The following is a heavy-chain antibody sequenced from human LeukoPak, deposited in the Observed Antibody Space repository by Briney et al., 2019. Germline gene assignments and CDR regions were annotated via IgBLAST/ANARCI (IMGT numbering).Heavy chain of an antibody. CDR2: ISASGGNS. Sequence: GGSLRLSCDASGFTFSDGAMIWVRQASGRGLEWVSLISASGGNSYYADSVKGRFTVSRDSSKNTLHLQMNSLRAEDTAVYYCARDIELSSWGQGTLVTVSS. CDR1: GFTFSDGA. D-gene: IGHD1-26*01. J-gene: IGHJ4*02. CDR3: ARDIELSS. V-gene: IGHV3-23*01.